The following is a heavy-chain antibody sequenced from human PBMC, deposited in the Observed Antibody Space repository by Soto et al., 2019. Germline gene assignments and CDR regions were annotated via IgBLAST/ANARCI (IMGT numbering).Heavy chain of an antibody. Sequence: SETLSLTCTVSGGSISSSSYYWGWIRQPPGKGLEWIGSIYYSGSTYYNPSLKSRVTISVDTSKNQFSLKLSSVTAADTAVYYCARNSLDGDYLYYFDYWGQGTLVTVSS. V-gene: IGHV4-39*01. CDR2: IYYSGST. CDR1: GGSISSSSYY. D-gene: IGHD4-17*01. CDR3: ARNSLDGDYLYYFDY. J-gene: IGHJ4*02.